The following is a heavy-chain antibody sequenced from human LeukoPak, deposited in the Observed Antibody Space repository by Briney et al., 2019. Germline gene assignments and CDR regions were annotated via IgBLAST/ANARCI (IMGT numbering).Heavy chain of an antibody. CDR3: AKDFNSRPNYIAVAGDFDY. V-gene: IGHV3-30*02. CDR1: GFTFSSYG. D-gene: IGHD6-19*01. Sequence: PGGSLRLSCAASGFTFSSYGMHWVRQAPGKGLEWVAFIRYDGSNKYYADSVKGRFTISRDNSKNTLYLQMNSLSAEDTAVYYCAKDFNSRPNYIAVAGDFDYWGQGTLVTVSS. J-gene: IGHJ4*02. CDR2: IRYDGSNK.